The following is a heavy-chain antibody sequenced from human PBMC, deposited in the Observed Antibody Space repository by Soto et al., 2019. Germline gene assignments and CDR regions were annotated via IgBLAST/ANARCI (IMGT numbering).Heavy chain of an antibody. CDR2: IYPGDSDT. Sequence: GESLKISCKGSGYRFASYWIGWVRQMPGKGLEWMGIIYPGDSDTRYSPSFQGQVTISADKSISTAYLQWSSLKASDTAMYYCAREGYDILTGYYKTYYYYGMDVWGQGTTVTVSS. V-gene: IGHV5-51*01. J-gene: IGHJ6*02. D-gene: IGHD3-9*01. CDR3: AREGYDILTGYYKTYYYYGMDV. CDR1: GYRFASYW.